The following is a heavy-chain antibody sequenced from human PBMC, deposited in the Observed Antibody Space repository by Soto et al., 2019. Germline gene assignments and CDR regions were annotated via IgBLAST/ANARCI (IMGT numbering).Heavy chain of an antibody. CDR3: ARDPGYGLPFLEYLFH. V-gene: IGHV3-66*01. Sequence: EVQLVESGGGLVQPGGSLRLSCAASGFTVSSYYMSWVRQAPGKGLEWVSIIHRGGNTYYADSVKGRFIISRDNSNNMLFLQMNSLRADDTAVYYCARDPGYGLPFLEYLFHRGQGTLVTVSS. J-gene: IGHJ4*02. CDR2: IHRGGNT. CDR1: GFTVSSYY. D-gene: IGHD3-3*01.